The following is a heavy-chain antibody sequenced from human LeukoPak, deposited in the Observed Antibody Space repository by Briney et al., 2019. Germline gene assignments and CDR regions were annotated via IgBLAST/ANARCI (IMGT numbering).Heavy chain of an antibody. V-gene: IGHV3-30-3*01. J-gene: IGHJ4*02. CDR2: ISHDGGNK. CDR3: ATPYTSGWSLYFDN. Sequence: GSLMLSCAASGFTFSSYTMHWVRQAPDKGLEWVAVISHDGGNKYHADSVKGRFTISRDNSKNTLYLQMNGLRAEETAMYYCATPYTSGWSLYFDNWGQGTLVTVSS. CDR1: GFTFSSYT. D-gene: IGHD6-19*01.